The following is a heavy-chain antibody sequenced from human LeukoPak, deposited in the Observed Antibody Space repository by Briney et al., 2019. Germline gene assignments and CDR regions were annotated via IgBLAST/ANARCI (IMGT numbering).Heavy chain of an antibody. D-gene: IGHD2-15*01. Sequence: SETLSLTCTVSGDSISSYYWSWFRQPAGKGLEWIGRIYSSGSTSYNPSLKSRVTMSVDTSKNQFSLNLRSVTAADTAVYYCARAGDNCSGGTCSRWFDPWGQGILVTVSS. CDR3: ARAGDNCSGGTCSRWFDP. J-gene: IGHJ5*02. V-gene: IGHV4-4*07. CDR2: IYSSGST. CDR1: GDSISSYY.